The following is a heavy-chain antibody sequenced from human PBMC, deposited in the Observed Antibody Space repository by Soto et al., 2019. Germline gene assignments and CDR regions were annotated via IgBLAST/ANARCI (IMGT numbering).Heavy chain of an antibody. D-gene: IGHD2-21*01. CDR2: IIPILGIA. CDR3: AVVVVIAHDAFDI. CDR1: GGTFSSYT. J-gene: IGHJ3*02. Sequence: ASVKVSCKASGGTFSSYTISWVRQAPGQGLEWMGRIIPILGIANYAQKFQGRVTITADKSTSTAYMELSSLRSEDTAVYYCAVVVVIAHDAFDIWGQGTMVTVSS. V-gene: IGHV1-69*02.